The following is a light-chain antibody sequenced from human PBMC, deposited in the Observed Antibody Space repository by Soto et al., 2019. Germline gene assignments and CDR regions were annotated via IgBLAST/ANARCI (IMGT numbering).Light chain of an antibody. V-gene: IGKV3-20*01. J-gene: IGKJ5*01. Sequence: IVLTHSPCTLSLCPVERATLSCRASQSVSSSYLAWYQQKPGQPPRLLIYGASSRATGIPDRFSGSGSGTDFTLTISRLEPEDFAVFYCQHYDSLPITFGQGTRLEIK. CDR2: GAS. CDR3: QHYDSLPIT. CDR1: QSVSSSY.